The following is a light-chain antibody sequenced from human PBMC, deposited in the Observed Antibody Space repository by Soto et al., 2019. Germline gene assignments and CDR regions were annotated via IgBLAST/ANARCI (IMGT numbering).Light chain of an antibody. V-gene: IGKV3-15*01. Sequence: IVMTQSPATLSMSPGERATLSCRASQSLATNMAWYQQKPGQAPRLLIYGASIRATGVPARFTGSGSGTEFTLTINSLQSEDFAVYYCQQRSNWPLYTFGQGTKLEIK. CDR2: GAS. J-gene: IGKJ2*01. CDR1: QSLATN. CDR3: QQRSNWPLYT.